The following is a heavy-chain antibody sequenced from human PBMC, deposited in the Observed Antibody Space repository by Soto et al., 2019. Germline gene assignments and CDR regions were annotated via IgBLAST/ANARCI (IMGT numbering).Heavy chain of an antibody. CDR3: VRGLWGIVVTQAFDI. CDR2: ISYDGSNK. CDR1: GFTFSSYG. J-gene: IGHJ3*02. Sequence: PGGSLRLSCAASGFTFSSYGMHWVRQAPGKGLEWVAVISYDGSNKYYADSVKGRFTISRDNSKNTLYLQMNSLRAGDTAVYYFVRGLWGIVVTQAFDIWGQGSVDTGSS. V-gene: IGHV3-30*03. D-gene: IGHD6-19*01.